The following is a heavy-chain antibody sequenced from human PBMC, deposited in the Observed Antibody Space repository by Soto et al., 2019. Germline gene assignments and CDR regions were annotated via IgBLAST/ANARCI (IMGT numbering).Heavy chain of an antibody. Sequence: QVQLVESGGGVVQPGTSLRLSCVASGFSLSNFPMYWVRRAPGKGLEWVAVVSKDENDRRYADFMKGRFTISRDSSKNTLYLQIDGLTIEDTAVYHCARDRYWTFDYWGQGTLVTVPS. CDR1: GFSLSNFP. CDR2: VSKDENDR. J-gene: IGHJ4*02. CDR3: ARDRYWTFDY. V-gene: IGHV3-30-3*01. D-gene: IGHD3-16*02.